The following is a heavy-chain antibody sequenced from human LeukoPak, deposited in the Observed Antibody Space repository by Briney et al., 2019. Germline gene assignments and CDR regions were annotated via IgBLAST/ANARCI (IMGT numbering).Heavy chain of an antibody. Sequence: ASVKVSCKASGYTFTSYDINWVRQATGQGLEWMGWMNPNSGNTGYAQKFQGRVTTTRNTSISTAYMELSSLRSEDTAVYYCARGVLGYCSSTSCYLPLGYWGQGTLVTVSS. J-gene: IGHJ4*02. CDR1: GYTFTSYD. CDR3: ARGVLGYCSSTSCYLPLGY. V-gene: IGHV1-8*01. D-gene: IGHD2-2*01. CDR2: MNPNSGNT.